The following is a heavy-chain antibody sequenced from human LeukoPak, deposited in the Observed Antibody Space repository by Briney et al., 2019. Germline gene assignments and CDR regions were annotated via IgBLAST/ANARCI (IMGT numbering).Heavy chain of an antibody. CDR2: IYYSGST. D-gene: IGHD2-2*01. CDR3: ARVPSTRSPWNWFDP. V-gene: IGHV4-31*03. J-gene: IGHJ5*02. Sequence: SQTLSLTCTVSGGSISGGGYYWSWIRHHAGKGLEWIGYIYYSGSTYYNPSLQSRVTISVDTSKNQFSLKLSSVTAADTAVYYCARVPSTRSPWNWFDPWGQGTLVTVSS. CDR1: GGSISGGGYY.